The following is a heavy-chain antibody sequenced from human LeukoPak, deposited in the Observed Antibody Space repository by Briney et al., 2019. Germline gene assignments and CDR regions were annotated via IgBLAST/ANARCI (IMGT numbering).Heavy chain of an antibody. V-gene: IGHV4-39*01. Sequence: PSETLSLTCTVSGGSISSNYYYWGWIRQPPGKGLEWIGTIYYSGSTYYNPSLKSRVTISVDTSKNQFSLKVSSVTAADTAVYYCARQLTVTTGYYYYYYMDVWGKGATATVSS. CDR1: GGSISSNYYY. CDR2: IYYSGST. CDR3: ARQLTVTTGYYYYYYMDV. J-gene: IGHJ6*03. D-gene: IGHD4-17*01.